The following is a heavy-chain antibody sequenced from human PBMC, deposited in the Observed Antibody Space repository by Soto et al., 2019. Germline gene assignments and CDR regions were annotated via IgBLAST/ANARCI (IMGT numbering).Heavy chain of an antibody. D-gene: IGHD3-3*02. J-gene: IGHJ3*02. CDR1: GFSLSTSGVG. CDR3: AHNSHFWFRGDAFDI. Sequence: QITLKESGPTLVKPTQTLTLTCTFSGFSLSTSGVGVGWIRQPPGKALEWLALIYWNDDKRYSPSLKSRLTITQDTSKNPVVLTMTNMDPVDTATYYCAHNSHFWFRGDAFDIWGQGTMVTVSS. CDR2: IYWNDDK. V-gene: IGHV2-5*01.